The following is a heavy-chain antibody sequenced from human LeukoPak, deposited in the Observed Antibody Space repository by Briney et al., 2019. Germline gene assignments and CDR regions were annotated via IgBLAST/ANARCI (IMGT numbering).Heavy chain of an antibody. J-gene: IGHJ6*03. D-gene: IGHD2-8*01. Sequence: PSETLSLTCTVSGGSISSGSYYWSWIRQPAGKGLEWIGRIYTSGSTNYNPSLKSRVTMSVDTSKNQFSLKLSSVTAADTAVYYCARVMGQGYYYYMDVWGKGTTVTVSS. CDR2: IYTSGST. CDR3: ARVMGQGYYYYMDV. CDR1: GGSISSGSYY. V-gene: IGHV4-61*02.